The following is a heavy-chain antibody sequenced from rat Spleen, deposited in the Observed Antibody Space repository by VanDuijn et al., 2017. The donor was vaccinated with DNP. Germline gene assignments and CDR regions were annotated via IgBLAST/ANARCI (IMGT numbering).Heavy chain of an antibody. V-gene: IGHV2S12*01. CDR1: GFSLTTYG. D-gene: IGHD1-4*01. Sequence: QVQLKESGPGVVQPSQTLSLTCTVSGFSLTTYGVSWVRQPPGKGLEWIAAISSVGSTYYNSGLKSRLSISRDTSKSQVFLKMNSLQTEDTAIYFCARDGYPGMDYWGQGVMVTVSS. J-gene: IGHJ2*01. CDR3: ARDGYPGMDY. CDR2: ISSVGST.